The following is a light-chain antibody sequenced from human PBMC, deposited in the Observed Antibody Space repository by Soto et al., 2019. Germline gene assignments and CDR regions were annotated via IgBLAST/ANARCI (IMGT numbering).Light chain of an antibody. CDR1: GGDIGAYNY. J-gene: IGLJ3*02. CDR2: GVT. Sequence: QSVLTQPASVSGSLGQSITLSCTGSGGDIGAYNYVSWYQQHPGKAPKLIIYGVTHRPSGVSSRFSASKSAYTASLTISALQAEDEADYYCGAWDSSLNSGVFGGGTKLTVL. CDR3: GAWDSSLNSGV. V-gene: IGLV2-14*01.